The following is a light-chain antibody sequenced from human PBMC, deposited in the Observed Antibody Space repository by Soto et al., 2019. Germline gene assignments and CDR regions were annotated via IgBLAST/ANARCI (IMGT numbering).Light chain of an antibody. J-gene: IGKJ1*01. V-gene: IGKV3D-15*01. CDR2: GAS. CDR1: QSVSSN. Sequence: EIVMTQSTANLSVSPGERATLSCRASQSVSSNLAWYQQKPGQAPRLLIYGASTRATGIPARFSGSGSGTEFTLTISSLQSEDFAVYYCQQYNNWPPGVGPGTQVEIK. CDR3: QQYNNWPPG.